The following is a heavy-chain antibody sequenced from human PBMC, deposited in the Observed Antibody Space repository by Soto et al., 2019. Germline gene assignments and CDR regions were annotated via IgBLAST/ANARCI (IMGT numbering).Heavy chain of an antibody. CDR3: ARDQESITDRILQY. D-gene: IGHD3-10*01. V-gene: IGHV1-18*01. Sequence: ASVKVSCKASGDTFASFGFSWVRQAPGQGLEWLGWISAYNGNTHYAQKVRDRVTLTTDTSTNTAYMELRSLTSDDTAVYYCARDQESITDRILQYWGQGTRVTVS. CDR2: ISAYNGNT. J-gene: IGHJ4*02. CDR1: GDTFASFG.